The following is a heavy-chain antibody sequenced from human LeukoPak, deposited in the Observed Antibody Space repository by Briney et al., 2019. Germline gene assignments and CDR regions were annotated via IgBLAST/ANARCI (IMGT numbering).Heavy chain of an antibody. CDR2: ISSSSSYI. CDR1: GFTFSSYS. D-gene: IGHD2-21*02. CDR3: ARDTLAYCGGDCYLGEDY. Sequence: PGGSLRLSCAASGFTFSSYSMNWVRQAPGKGLEWVSSISSSSSYIYYADSVKGRFTISRDNAKNSLYPQMNSLRAEDTAVYYCARDTLAYCGGDCYLGEDYWGQGTLVTVSS. J-gene: IGHJ4*02. V-gene: IGHV3-21*01.